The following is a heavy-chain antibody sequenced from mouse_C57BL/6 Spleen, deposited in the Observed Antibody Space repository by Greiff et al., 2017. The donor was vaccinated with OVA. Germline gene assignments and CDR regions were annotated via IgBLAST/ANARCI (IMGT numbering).Heavy chain of an antibody. Sequence: QVQLQQPGAELVMPGASVKLSCKASGYTFTSYWMHWVKQRPGQGLEWIGEIDPSDSYTNYNQKFKGKSTLTVDKSSSTAYMQLSSLTSEDAAVYDCARSRDLYAMDYWGQGTSVTVSS. V-gene: IGHV1-69*01. CDR2: IDPSDSYT. J-gene: IGHJ4*01. CDR3: ARSRDLYAMDY. D-gene: IGHD3-3*01. CDR1: GYTFTSYW.